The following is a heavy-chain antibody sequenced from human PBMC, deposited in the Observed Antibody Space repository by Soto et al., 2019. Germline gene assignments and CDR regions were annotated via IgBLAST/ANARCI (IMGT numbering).Heavy chain of an antibody. D-gene: IGHD3-3*01. Sequence: GGSLRLSCAASGFTFSSYAMSWVRQAPGKGLEWVSAISGSGGSTYYADSVKGRFTISRDNSKNTLYLQMNSLRAEDTAVYYCAGVSYDFWSGYLEYFDYWGQGTLVTVSS. V-gene: IGHV3-23*01. J-gene: IGHJ4*02. CDR2: ISGSGGST. CDR3: AGVSYDFWSGYLEYFDY. CDR1: GFTFSSYA.